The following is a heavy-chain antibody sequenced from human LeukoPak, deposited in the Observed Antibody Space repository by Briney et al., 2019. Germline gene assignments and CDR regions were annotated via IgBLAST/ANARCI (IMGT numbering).Heavy chain of an antibody. V-gene: IGHV3-11*06. CDR2: FSGSSSYT. J-gene: IGHJ4*02. Sequence: GGSLRLSCEASGFTFSDYYMSWIRQAPGKGLEWVSYFSGSSSYTNYADSVKGRFTISRDNAENSRFLQMNSLRAEDTAVYYCASRRSGYENYWGQGTLVTVSS. D-gene: IGHD5-12*01. CDR1: GFTFSDYY. CDR3: ASRRSGYENY.